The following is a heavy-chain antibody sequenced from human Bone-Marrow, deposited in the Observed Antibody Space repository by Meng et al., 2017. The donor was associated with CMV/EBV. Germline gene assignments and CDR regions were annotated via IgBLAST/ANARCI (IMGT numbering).Heavy chain of an antibody. V-gene: IGHV1-2*02. CDR1: GYIFTDYY. Sequence: ASVKVSCKASGYIFTDYYIHWVRQAPGQGLEWMGWIFPASGGTVFAQNFQGRVTMTRDTSISTAYMDLSRLKSDDTAVYFCARISPGVASALDSWGEGTLVTVSS. CDR2: IFPASGGT. J-gene: IGHJ4*02. D-gene: IGHD2-8*01. CDR3: ARISPGVASALDS.